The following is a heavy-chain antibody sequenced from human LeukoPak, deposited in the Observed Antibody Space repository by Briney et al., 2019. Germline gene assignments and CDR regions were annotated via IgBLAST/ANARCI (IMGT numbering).Heavy chain of an antibody. J-gene: IGHJ6*04. CDR2: ITPIFNSA. D-gene: IGHD4-17*01. CDR1: GGTFSNFA. Sequence: SVKVSCKASGGTFSNFAITWVRQAPGQGLEWMGGITPIFNSANYAQRFQGRVTITADKPTSTAYMELSSLTSEDTAVYYCARVERTQTTVTLGGYYIMDVWGKGTMVTVSS. CDR3: ARVERTQTTVTLGGYYIMDV. V-gene: IGHV1-69*06.